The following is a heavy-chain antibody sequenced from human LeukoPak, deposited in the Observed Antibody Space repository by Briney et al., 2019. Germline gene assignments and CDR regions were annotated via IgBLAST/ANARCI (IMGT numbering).Heavy chain of an antibody. V-gene: IGHV1-18*01. Sequence: ASVRVSSKASGYTFTSYGISGGRQAPGQGLEWRGWISAYNGNTNYAQKLQGRVTMTTDTSTSTAYMELRSLRSDDTAVYYCARDRGEYSGYDDYWGQGTLVTVSS. CDR2: ISAYNGNT. CDR3: ARDRGEYSGYDDY. D-gene: IGHD5-12*01. J-gene: IGHJ4*02. CDR1: GYTFTSYG.